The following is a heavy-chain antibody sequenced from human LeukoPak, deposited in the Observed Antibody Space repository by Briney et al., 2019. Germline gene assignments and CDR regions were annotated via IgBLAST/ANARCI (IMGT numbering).Heavy chain of an antibody. CDR1: GYTFTDYY. J-gene: IGHJ4*02. Sequence: ASVKVSCKASGYTFTDYYMHWVRQAPGQGLEWMGWINLNGGGTKLAQKFQGRVTMTRDSSISTAYMDLNTLTADDTAIYYCARSRRYGSGSHVDYWGQGTLVTVSS. CDR2: INLNGGGT. V-gene: IGHV1-2*02. CDR3: ARSRRYGSGSHVDY. D-gene: IGHD3-10*01.